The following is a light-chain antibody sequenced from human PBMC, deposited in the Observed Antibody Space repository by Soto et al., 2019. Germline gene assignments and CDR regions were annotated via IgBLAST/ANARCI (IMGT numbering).Light chain of an antibody. CDR1: QTITRW. J-gene: IGKJ5*01. CDR2: DAS. Sequence: DIQMTQSPSTLSASVGDRVTITCRASQTITRWMAWYQQKPGKAPKLLIYDASTLESGVPSRFSGSRSGTEFTLTISSLEPEDSAVYYCQQRNIWPPVTFGQGTRLEIK. V-gene: IGKV1-5*01. CDR3: QQRNIWPPVT.